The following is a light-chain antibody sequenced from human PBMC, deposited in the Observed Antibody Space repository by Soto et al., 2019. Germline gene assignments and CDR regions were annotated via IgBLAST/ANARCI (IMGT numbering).Light chain of an antibody. CDR3: QQYNSYSRT. CDR2: DAS. V-gene: IGKV1-5*01. J-gene: IGKJ1*01. Sequence: DIQMTQSPSPLSASVGDRVTITCRASQSISSLLAWYQQKPGKAPKLLIYDASSLESGVPSRFSGSGSGTEFTLTISSLQPEDFATYYCQQYNSYSRTFGQGTKVDIK. CDR1: QSISSL.